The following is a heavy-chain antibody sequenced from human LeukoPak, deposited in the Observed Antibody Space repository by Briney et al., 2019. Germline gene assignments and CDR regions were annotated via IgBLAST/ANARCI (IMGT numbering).Heavy chain of an antibody. CDR3: ARDQYYYDSSGYLTFDY. V-gene: IGHV4-38-2*02. CDR1: GYSINSVYY. D-gene: IGHD3-22*01. J-gene: IGHJ4*02. Sequence: SETLSLTCTVSGYSINSVYYWDWIRQPPGKGLEWIGSIYHSGSTYYNPSLKSRVTISVDTSKNQFSLKLSSVTAADTAVYYCARDQYYYDSSGYLTFDYWGQGTLVTVSS. CDR2: IYHSGST.